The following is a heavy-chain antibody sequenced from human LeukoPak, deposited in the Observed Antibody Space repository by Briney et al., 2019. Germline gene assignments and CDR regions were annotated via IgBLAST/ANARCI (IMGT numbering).Heavy chain of an antibody. D-gene: IGHD3-10*01. J-gene: IGHJ4*02. CDR3: ARYSTLWFGELSGNAFDY. V-gene: IGHV4-59*12. CDR2: IYYSGST. CDR1: GGSISSYY. Sequence: PSETLSLTCTVSGGSISSYYWSWIRQPPGKGLEWIGYIYYSGSTNYNPSLKSRVTISVDTSKNQFSLKLSSVTAADTAVYYCARYSTLWFGELSGNAFDYWGQGTLVTVSS.